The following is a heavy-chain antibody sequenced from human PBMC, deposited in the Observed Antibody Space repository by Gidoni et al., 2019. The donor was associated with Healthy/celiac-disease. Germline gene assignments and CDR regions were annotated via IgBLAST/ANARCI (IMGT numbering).Heavy chain of an antibody. D-gene: IGHD6-19*01. CDR1: GFTFDDYA. CDR2: ISWNSGSI. CDR3: AKGGQWLAPFDY. V-gene: IGHV3-9*01. J-gene: IGHJ4*02. Sequence: EVQLVESGGGLVQPGRSLRLSCAASGFTFDDYAMHWVRQAPGKGLECVSGISWNSGSIGYADSVKGRFTISRDNAKNSLYLQMNSLRAEDTALYYCAKGGQWLAPFDYWGQGTLVTVSS.